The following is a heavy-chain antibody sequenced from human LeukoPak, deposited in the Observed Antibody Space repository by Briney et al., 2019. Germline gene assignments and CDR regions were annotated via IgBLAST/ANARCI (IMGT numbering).Heavy chain of an antibody. D-gene: IGHD6-19*01. J-gene: IGHJ4*02. CDR1: GHSLTELS. V-gene: IGHV1-24*01. Sequence: ASVKVSCKVSGHSLTELSIPWVRQAPGKGLEWMGGFDPEAGATLYAQSFQDRVIMTEDTSIDTTYMELTSLRSDDTAVYFCATDLAVAASGGFDYWGQGTLITVSS. CDR2: FDPEAGAT. CDR3: ATDLAVAASGGFDY.